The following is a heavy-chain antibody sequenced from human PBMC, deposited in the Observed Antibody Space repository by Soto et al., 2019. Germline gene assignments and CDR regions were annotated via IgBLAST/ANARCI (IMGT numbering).Heavy chain of an antibody. V-gene: IGHV4-59*08. J-gene: IGHJ4*02. CDR3: ARHAAVRGVERFDF. CDR2: ISYSGST. D-gene: IGHD3-10*01. CDR1: GGSISSYY. Sequence: SETLSLTCTVSGGSISSYYWSWIRQPPGKGLEWIGFISYSGSTNYNPSLKSRVTMSVDTSKIQFSLKLSSVTAADTAVYYCARHAAVRGVERFDFWGQGTLVTVSS.